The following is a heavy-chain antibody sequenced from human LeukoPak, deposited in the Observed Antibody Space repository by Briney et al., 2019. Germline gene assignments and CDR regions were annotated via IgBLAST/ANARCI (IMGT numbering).Heavy chain of an antibody. CDR2: INHSGST. D-gene: IGHD4-11*01. CDR1: GGSFSGYY. J-gene: IGHJ4*02. CDR3: ARDIQFFDY. Sequence: SETLSLTCAVYGGSFSGYYWSWIRQPPGKGLEWIGEINHSGSTNYNPSLKSRVTISVDTSKNQFSLKLSSVTAADTAVYYCARDIQFFDYWGQGTLVTVSS. V-gene: IGHV4-34*01.